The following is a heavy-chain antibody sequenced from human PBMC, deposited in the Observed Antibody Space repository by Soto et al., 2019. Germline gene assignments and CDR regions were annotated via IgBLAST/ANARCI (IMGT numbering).Heavy chain of an antibody. CDR1: GGSFSSGAYY. CDR2: IYYSGST. Sequence: SETLSLTCTVSGGSFSSGAYYWSWIRQHPGKGLEWIGYIYYSGSTYYNPSLKSRVSISGDTSKNQFSLKLSSVTAADTAVYYCARIKGGAAGNFDYWGQGTLVTVSS. J-gene: IGHJ4*02. CDR3: ARIKGGAAGNFDY. D-gene: IGHD6-13*01. V-gene: IGHV4-31*03.